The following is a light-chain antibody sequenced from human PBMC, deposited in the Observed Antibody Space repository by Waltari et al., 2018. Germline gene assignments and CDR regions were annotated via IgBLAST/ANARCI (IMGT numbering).Light chain of an antibody. Sequence: DIVMTQSPDSLAVSLGERATINCNSSQTVLYSSNNKNYLAWYQHKPGQPPKLIIYWASTRESGVPDRFSGSGSGTDFTLTISSLQAEDVAAYYCQQYHSSPFTFGQGTRLEIK. CDR3: QQYHSSPFT. J-gene: IGKJ5*01. CDR1: QTVLYSSNNKNY. V-gene: IGKV4-1*01. CDR2: WAS.